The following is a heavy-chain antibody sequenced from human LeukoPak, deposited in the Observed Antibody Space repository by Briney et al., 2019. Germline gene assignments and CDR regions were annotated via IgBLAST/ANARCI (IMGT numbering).Heavy chain of an antibody. J-gene: IGHJ4*02. Sequence: GGSLRLSCAASGFTFSSFDMHWVRQAPGKGLEWVALISYDASNKYYAASVKGRFTISRDNSKNTLDLQMDSLRAADTAVYYCARSYCSSTRCYNIDYWGQGTLVTVSS. CDR1: GFTFSSFD. CDR2: ISYDASNK. D-gene: IGHD2-2*02. V-gene: IGHV3-30*01. CDR3: ARSYCSSTRCYNIDY.